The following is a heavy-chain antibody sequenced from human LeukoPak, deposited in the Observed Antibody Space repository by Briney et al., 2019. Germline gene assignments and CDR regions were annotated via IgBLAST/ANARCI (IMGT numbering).Heavy chain of an antibody. CDR1: GDSISSSDYC. D-gene: IGHD2-8*01. CDR2: LYFSGST. J-gene: IGHJ5*02. V-gene: IGHV4-39*01. Sequence: PSETLSLTCTVSGDSISSSDYCWSWIRQPPGRGLEFVGCLYFSGSTYYNPSLNGRVTISVDTSKNQFSLNPYSMTAADTALYFCARHRSHHGWFDPWGQGTLVTVSS. CDR3: ARHRSHHGWFDP.